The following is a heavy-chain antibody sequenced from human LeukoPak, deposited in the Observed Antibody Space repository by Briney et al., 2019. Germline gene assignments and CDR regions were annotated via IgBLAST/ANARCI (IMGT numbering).Heavy chain of an antibody. Sequence: SETLSLTXAVYGGSFSGYYWSWIRQTPGKGPEWIGEINHSGSTNHNPSLKSRVTISVDASKNQFSLKLSSVTAADTAVYYCARDKAHYDYVWGSYRAPHFFDYWGQGTLVTVSS. CDR1: GGSFSGYY. J-gene: IGHJ4*02. CDR2: INHSGST. D-gene: IGHD3-16*02. CDR3: ARDKAHYDYVWGSYRAPHFFDY. V-gene: IGHV4-34*01.